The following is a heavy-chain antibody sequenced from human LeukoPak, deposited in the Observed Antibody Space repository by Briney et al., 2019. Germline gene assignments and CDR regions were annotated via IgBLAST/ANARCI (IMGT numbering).Heavy chain of an antibody. CDR3: ARGLIAVAGTRVY. D-gene: IGHD6-19*01. V-gene: IGHV7-4-1*02. CDR2: INTNTGNP. J-gene: IGHJ4*02. Sequence: GAPVKVSCKASGYTFTSYAMNWVRQAPGQGLKWMGWINTNTGNPTYAQGFTGRFVFSVDTSVSTAYLQISSLKAEDTAVYYCARGLIAVAGTRVYWGQGTLVTVSS. CDR1: GYTFTSYA.